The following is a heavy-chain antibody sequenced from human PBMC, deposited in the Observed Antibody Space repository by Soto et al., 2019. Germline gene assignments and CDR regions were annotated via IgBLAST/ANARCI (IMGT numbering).Heavy chain of an antibody. D-gene: IGHD3-3*01. CDR3: ARNRENDFWSGYSYYYYGMDV. CDR1: GYTFTSYA. J-gene: IGHJ6*02. Sequence: ASVKVSCKASGYTFTSYAMHWVRQAPGQRLEWMGWINAGNGNTKYSQKFQGRVTITRDTSASTAYMEPSSLRSEDTAVYYCARNRENDFWSGYSYYYYGMDVWGQGTTVTVSS. CDR2: INAGNGNT. V-gene: IGHV1-3*01.